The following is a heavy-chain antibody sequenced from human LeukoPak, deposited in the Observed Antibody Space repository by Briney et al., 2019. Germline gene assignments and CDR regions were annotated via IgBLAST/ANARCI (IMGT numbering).Heavy chain of an antibody. CDR2: IDPISGDT. V-gene: IGHV1-2*02. CDR1: GYTFTGYY. CDR3: ARYGDAHWFDP. J-gene: IGHJ5*02. Sequence: GASVKVSCKASGYTFTGYYMHWLRQAPGQGLEWTGWIDPISGDTKYAQDFQGRVTMTRDTSISTAFMELSGLIPDDTALYYCARYGDAHWFDPWGQGTLVTVSS. D-gene: IGHD4-17*01.